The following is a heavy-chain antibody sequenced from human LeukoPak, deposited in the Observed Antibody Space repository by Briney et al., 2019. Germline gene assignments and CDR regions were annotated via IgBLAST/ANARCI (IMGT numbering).Heavy chain of an antibody. CDR3: ARGPLRGYSDGPPAYYYYGMDV. CDR2: IYHSGST. V-gene: IGHV4-30-2*01. CDR1: GGSISSGGYS. Sequence: SETLSLTCAVSGGSISSGGYSWSWIRQPPGKGLEWIGYIYHSGSTYYNPSLKSRVTISVDRSKNQFSLKLSSVTAADTAVYYCARGPLRGYSDGPPAYYYYGMDVWGQGTTVTVSS. D-gene: IGHD5-18*01. J-gene: IGHJ6*02.